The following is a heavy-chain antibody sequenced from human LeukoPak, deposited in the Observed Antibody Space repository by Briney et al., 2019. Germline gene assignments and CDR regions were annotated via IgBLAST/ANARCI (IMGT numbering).Heavy chain of an antibody. Sequence: SETLSLTCSVSGGSINGYSWSWIRQPPGKGLEWIGYIYYSGDTNYNPSLKSRVSVSVDTSKKQFSLNLRSVTAADTAVYYCVRGPYGSSISNWFDPWGQGTLVTVSS. V-gene: IGHV4-59*01. CDR1: GGSINGYS. D-gene: IGHD3-10*01. J-gene: IGHJ5*02. CDR2: IYYSGDT. CDR3: VRGPYGSSISNWFDP.